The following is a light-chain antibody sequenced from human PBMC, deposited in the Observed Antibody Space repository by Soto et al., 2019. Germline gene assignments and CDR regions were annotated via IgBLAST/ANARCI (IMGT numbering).Light chain of an antibody. Sequence: QSVLTQSPSASASLGASVKITCTLSSGHSSYAIAWHQQQPEKGPRYLMKLDSDGSHTKGDAIPDRFSGSSSGAERYLTISSLQYEDEDYYYCQTWGTGIHVVFGGGTKLTVL. CDR1: SGHSSYA. V-gene: IGLV4-69*01. J-gene: IGLJ2*01. CDR3: QTWGTGIHVV. CDR2: LDSDGSH.